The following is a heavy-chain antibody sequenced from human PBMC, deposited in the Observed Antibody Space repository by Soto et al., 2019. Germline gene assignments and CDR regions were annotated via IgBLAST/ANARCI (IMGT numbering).Heavy chain of an antibody. CDR1: GDSISSSNYF. Sequence: SETLSLTCTVSGDSISSSNYFWGWIRQPPGKEMERIGTIFNSGSTYYNPSLKSRITKSVDTSKNQFSLKLTSVTAADTAVYYCARHPGYYDILAGYSTYYFDYWGQG. CDR2: IFNSGST. CDR3: ARHPGYYDILAGYSTYYFDY. V-gene: IGHV4-39*01. D-gene: IGHD3-9*01. J-gene: IGHJ4*02.